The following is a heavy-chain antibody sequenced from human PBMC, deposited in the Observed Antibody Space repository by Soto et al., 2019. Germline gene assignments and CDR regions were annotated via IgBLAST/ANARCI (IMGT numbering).Heavy chain of an antibody. CDR2: IYTSGST. CDR1: GGSISSYY. D-gene: IGHD1-26*01. V-gene: IGHV4-4*07. Sequence: QVQLQESGPGLVKPSETLSLTCTVSGGSISSYYWSWIRQPAGKGLEWIGRIYTSGSTNYNPSLKSRVTMSVDTSKNQFSLKLSSVIAADTAVYYCARDFRWDPDYYYGMDVWGQGTTVTVSS. J-gene: IGHJ6*02. CDR3: ARDFRWDPDYYYGMDV.